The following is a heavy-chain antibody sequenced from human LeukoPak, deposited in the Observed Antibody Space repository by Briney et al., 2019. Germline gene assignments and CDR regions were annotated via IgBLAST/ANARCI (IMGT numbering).Heavy chain of an antibody. D-gene: IGHD3-3*01. Sequence: GGSLRLSCAASGFTFSSFTMHWVRQAPGKGLEWVAVISSDGSNKYYVDSVKGRFTVSRDNSKNTLNLQMNSLRAEDTAVYYCARNYDFWSGPHYMDVWGKGTTVTVSS. CDR1: GFTFSSFT. CDR3: ARNYDFWSGPHYMDV. CDR2: ISSDGSNK. V-gene: IGHV3-30*04. J-gene: IGHJ6*03.